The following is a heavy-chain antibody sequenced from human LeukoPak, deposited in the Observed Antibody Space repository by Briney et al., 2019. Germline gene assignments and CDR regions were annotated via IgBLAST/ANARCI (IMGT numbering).Heavy chain of an antibody. J-gene: IGHJ1*01. V-gene: IGHV3-30*03. CDR2: ISYDGSNK. CDR1: GFTFSSYG. Sequence: PGRSLRLSCAASGFTFSSYGMHWVRQAPGKGLEWVAVISYDGSNKYYADSVKGRFTISRDNSKNTLYLQMNSLRAEDTAVYYCAASTYLEYFQHWGQGTLVTVSS. CDR3: AASTYLEYFQH. D-gene: IGHD2/OR15-2a*01.